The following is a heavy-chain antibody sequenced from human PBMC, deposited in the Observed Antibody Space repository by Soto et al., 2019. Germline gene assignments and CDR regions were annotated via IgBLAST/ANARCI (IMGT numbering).Heavy chain of an antibody. Sequence: PGGSLRLSCAASGFTFSSYAMHWVRQAPGKGLEWVAVISYDGSNKYYADSVKGRFTISRDNSKNTLYLQMNSLRAEDTAVFYCARDLIMITFGGVMDDYWGQGTLVTVSS. CDR1: GFTFSSYA. CDR2: ISYDGSNK. J-gene: IGHJ4*02. D-gene: IGHD3-16*01. CDR3: ARDLIMITFGGVMDDY. V-gene: IGHV3-30-3*01.